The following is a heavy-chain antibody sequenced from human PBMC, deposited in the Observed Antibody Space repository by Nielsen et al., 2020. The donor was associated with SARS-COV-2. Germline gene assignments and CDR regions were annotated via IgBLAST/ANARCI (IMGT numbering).Heavy chain of an antibody. J-gene: IGHJ1*01. Sequence: GESLKISCAASEFTFSSYAMHWVRQAPGKGLEWVAVIWYDGGNEYYADSVKGRFTISRDNSKNTLYVQMNSLRAEDTAVYFCAKGSVYMEYFDHWGQGTLVTVSS. CDR2: IWYDGGNE. V-gene: IGHV3-33*06. CDR1: EFTFSSYA. D-gene: IGHD5-18*01. CDR3: AKGSVYMEYFDH.